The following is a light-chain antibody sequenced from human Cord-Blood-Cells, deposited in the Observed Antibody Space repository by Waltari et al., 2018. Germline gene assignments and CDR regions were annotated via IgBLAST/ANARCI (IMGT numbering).Light chain of an antibody. Sequence: IVMTQSPLLLPVTPGEPASISCRSSQSLLHSNGYNYLDWYLQKPGQSPQLLIYLGSNRASGVPDRCSGSGSGTEFTLKISRVEAEDVGVYYCMQALQTPVTFGPGTKVDIK. CDR2: LGS. CDR1: QSLLHSNGYNY. CDR3: MQALQTPVT. J-gene: IGKJ3*01. V-gene: IGKV2-28*01.